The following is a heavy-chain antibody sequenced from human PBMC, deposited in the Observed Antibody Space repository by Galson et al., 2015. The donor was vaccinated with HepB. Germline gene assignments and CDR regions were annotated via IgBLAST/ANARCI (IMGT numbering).Heavy chain of an antibody. CDR1: GYTFTSYA. Sequence: SVKVSCKASGYTFTSYAMHWVRQAPGQRLEWMGWINAGNGNTKYSQKFQGRVTMTRDTSTSTVYMELISLRSEDTAVYYCAIGGAYYDSSGYLAWGQGTLVTVSS. CDR3: AIGGAYYDSSGYLA. D-gene: IGHD3-22*01. V-gene: IGHV1-3*01. CDR2: INAGNGNT. J-gene: IGHJ4*02.